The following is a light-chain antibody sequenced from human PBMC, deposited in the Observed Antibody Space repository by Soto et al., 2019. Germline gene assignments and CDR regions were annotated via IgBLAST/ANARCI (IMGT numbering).Light chain of an antibody. CDR2: EAS. Sequence: EIVLTQSPATLSVSPGERATLSCRASQSVDKYLVWYQQKPGQAPRLLIYEASSRATGIPARFSGSGSGTDFSLTITSLEPEDFAVYYCQQRTNWPLTFGGGTKLEIK. CDR3: QQRTNWPLT. CDR1: QSVDKY. V-gene: IGKV3-11*01. J-gene: IGKJ4*01.